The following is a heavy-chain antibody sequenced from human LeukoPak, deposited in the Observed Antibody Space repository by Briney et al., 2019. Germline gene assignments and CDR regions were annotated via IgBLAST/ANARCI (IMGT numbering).Heavy chain of an antibody. CDR1: GIAFENYA. CDR2: IGEDGSIT. CDR3: AKGFSVLTSNDYCYYHGLDV. D-gene: IGHD3-9*01. J-gene: IGHJ6*02. V-gene: IGHV3-43*02. Sequence: GGSLRLSCTASGIAFENYAMNWVRQAPGKGLEWVSVIGEDGSITWYADSVKGRFTISRNNGKKSLYLHMNSLRPEDTALYYCAKGFSVLTSNDYCYYHGLDVWGQGTPVTVSS.